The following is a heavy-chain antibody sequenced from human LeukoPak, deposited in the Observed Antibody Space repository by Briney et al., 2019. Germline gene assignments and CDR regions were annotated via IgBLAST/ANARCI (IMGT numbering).Heavy chain of an antibody. CDR1: GYTFTGCY. Sequence: ASVRVSCKASGYTFTGCYLHWVRQAPGQGLEWMGWINPNSGGTNYAQKFQGRVTMTRDTSISTAYMELSRLRSDDTAVYYCARDMRGGFDYWGQGTLVTVSS. V-gene: IGHV1-2*02. D-gene: IGHD3-10*01. J-gene: IGHJ4*02. CDR3: ARDMRGGFDY. CDR2: INPNSGGT.